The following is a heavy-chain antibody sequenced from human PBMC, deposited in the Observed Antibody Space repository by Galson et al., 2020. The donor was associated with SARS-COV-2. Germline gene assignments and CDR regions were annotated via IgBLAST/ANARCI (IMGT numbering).Heavy chain of an antibody. V-gene: IGHV1-18*01. J-gene: IGHJ4*02. Sequence: ASVKVSCKASGYTFTSYGISWVRQAPGQGLEWMGWISAYNGNTNYAQKLQGRVTMTTDTSTSTAYMELRSLRSDDTAVYYCAREATRYSSGWFGSDYWGQGTLVTVSS. CDR3: AREATRYSSGWFGSDY. CDR2: ISAYNGNT. D-gene: IGHD6-19*01. CDR1: GYTFTSYG.